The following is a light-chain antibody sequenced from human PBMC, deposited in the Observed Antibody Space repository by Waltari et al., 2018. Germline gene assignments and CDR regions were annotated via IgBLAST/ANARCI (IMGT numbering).Light chain of an antibody. CDR1: SRHSTYA. CDR3: QTWVTGIRVV. J-gene: IGLJ2*01. CDR2: VDSNGGH. V-gene: IGLV4-69*02. Sequence: QLVLTQSPSASASLGAPVKLPCTLSSRHSTYAIHWPQQQPGKGPRYLMKVDSNGGHFKGDGIPDRFSGSSSGTERYLTISSLQSDDEADYYCQTWVTGIRVVFGGGTKLTVL.